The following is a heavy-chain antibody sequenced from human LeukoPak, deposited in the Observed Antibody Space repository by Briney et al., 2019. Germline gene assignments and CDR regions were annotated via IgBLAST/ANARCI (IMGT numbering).Heavy chain of an antibody. CDR1: GFTFSSYA. CDR2: ISGSGGST. CDR3: AKVVIGELGAYYFDY. Sequence: GGSLRLSCAASGFTFSSYAVSWVRQAPGKGLEWVSAISGSGGSTYYADSVKGRFTISGDNSKNTLYLQMNSLRAEDTAVYYCAKVVIGELGAYYFDYWGQGTLVTVSS. J-gene: IGHJ4*02. D-gene: IGHD3-10*01. V-gene: IGHV3-23*01.